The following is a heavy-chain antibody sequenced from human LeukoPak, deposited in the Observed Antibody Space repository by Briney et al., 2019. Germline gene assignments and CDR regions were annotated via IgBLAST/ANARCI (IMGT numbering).Heavy chain of an antibody. J-gene: IGHJ4*02. V-gene: IGHV3-7*01. Sequence: GGSLRLSCAASGFTFGTSWMDWVRQAPGKGLEWVANIKGDGSETNYGDSAKGRFTISRDNPKNSLFLQMNSLGLEDTAIYYCAKPLDYWGQGTLVTVSS. CDR1: GFTFGTSW. CDR3: AKPLDY. CDR2: IKGDGSET.